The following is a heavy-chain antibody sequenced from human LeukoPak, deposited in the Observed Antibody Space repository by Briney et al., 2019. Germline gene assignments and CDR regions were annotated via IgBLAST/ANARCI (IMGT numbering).Heavy chain of an antibody. CDR2: ISSSGGTT. CDR1: GFTFNNYE. J-gene: IGHJ4*02. V-gene: IGHV3-48*03. CDR3: ARTWELFDY. Sequence: GGSLRLSCAASGFTFNNYEMIWVRQAPGKGLEWVSYISSSGGTTHYADSVKGRFTTSRDNAKNSLYLQMNSLRAEDTAVYYCARTWELFDYWGQGTLVTVSS. D-gene: IGHD1-26*01.